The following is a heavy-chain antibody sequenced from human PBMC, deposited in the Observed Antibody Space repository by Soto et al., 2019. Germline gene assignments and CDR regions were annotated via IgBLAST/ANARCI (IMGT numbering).Heavy chain of an antibody. CDR2: INHSGST. D-gene: IGHD3-10*01. CDR1: GGSFSGYY. CDR3: ASRRVMIEARPPDY. V-gene: IGHV4-34*01. J-gene: IGHJ4*02. Sequence: ETLSVLCDVYGGSFSGYYWSWIRQPPGKGLEWIGEINHSGSTNYNPSLKSRVTISVDTSKNQFSLKLSSVTAADTAVYYCASRRVMIEARPPDYCGQGTLVTVSS.